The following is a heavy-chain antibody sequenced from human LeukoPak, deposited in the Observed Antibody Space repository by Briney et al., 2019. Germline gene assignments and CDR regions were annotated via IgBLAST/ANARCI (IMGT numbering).Heavy chain of an antibody. V-gene: IGHV1-46*01. CDR2: INPSGGST. J-gene: IGHJ3*02. Sequence: ASVKVSCKASGYTFTSYYMHWVRQAPGQGLEWMGIINPSGGSTSYAQKFQGRVTMTRDTSTSTVYMELNSLRSEDTAVYYCARDDGPPMGYYDSSGYPTDAFDIWGQGTMVTVSS. CDR3: ARDDGPPMGYYDSSGYPTDAFDI. D-gene: IGHD3-22*01. CDR1: GYTFTSYY.